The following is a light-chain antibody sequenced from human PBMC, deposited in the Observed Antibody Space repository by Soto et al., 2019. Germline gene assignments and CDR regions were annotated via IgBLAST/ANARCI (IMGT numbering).Light chain of an antibody. CDR2: EVT. Sequence: QSALTQPASVSGSPGQSVTISCTGTSSDVGGYNYVSWYQQLPGEAPKLIIYEVTNRPSGVSNRFSGSKSGNTASLTISGLQAEDEADYYCSSYTTSSTRVFGPGTKLTVL. V-gene: IGLV2-14*01. J-gene: IGLJ1*01. CDR3: SSYTTSSTRV. CDR1: SSDVGGYNY.